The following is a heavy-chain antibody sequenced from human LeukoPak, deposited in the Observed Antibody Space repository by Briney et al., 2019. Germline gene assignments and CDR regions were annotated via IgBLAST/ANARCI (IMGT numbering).Heavy chain of an antibody. CDR2: FDPEDGET. J-gene: IGHJ4*02. CDR1: GYTLTELS. V-gene: IGHV1-24*01. Sequence: ASVKVSCKVSGYTLTELSMHWVRQAPGKGLEWMGGFDPEDGETIYAQKFQGRVTMTEDTSTDTAYMELSSLRSEDTAVYYCARDLGYYGSGTYYPFDYWGQGTLVTVSS. CDR3: ARDLGYYGSGTYYPFDY. D-gene: IGHD3-10*01.